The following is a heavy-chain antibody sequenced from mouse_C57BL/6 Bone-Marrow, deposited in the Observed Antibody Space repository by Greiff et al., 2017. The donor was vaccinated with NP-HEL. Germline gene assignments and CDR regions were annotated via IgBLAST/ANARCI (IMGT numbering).Heavy chain of an antibody. J-gene: IGHJ4*01. V-gene: IGHV14-4*01. D-gene: IGHD1-1*01. Sequence: EVQLQQSGAELVRPGASVKLSCTASGFNIKDDYMHWVKQRPEQGLEWIGWIDPENGDTEYASKFPGKATITADTSSNTAYLQLSSLTTDDTAVYYCTRFITTVVATYYCAMDDWGQGTSVTVSS. CDR3: TRFITTVVATYYCAMDD. CDR1: GFNIKDDY. CDR2: IDPENGDT.